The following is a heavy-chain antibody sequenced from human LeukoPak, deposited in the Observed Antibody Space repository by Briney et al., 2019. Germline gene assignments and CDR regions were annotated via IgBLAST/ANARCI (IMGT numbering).Heavy chain of an antibody. CDR1: GFTFSSYA. V-gene: IGHV3-30-3*01. CDR3: ARGRYFDWLYYFDY. Sequence: GGSLRLSCAASGFTFSSYAMHWVRQAPGKGLEWVAVISYDGSNKYYADSVKGRFTISRDNSKNTLYLQMNSLRAEDTAVYYCARGRYFDWLYYFDYWGQGTLVTVSS. CDR2: ISYDGSNK. D-gene: IGHD3-9*01. J-gene: IGHJ4*02.